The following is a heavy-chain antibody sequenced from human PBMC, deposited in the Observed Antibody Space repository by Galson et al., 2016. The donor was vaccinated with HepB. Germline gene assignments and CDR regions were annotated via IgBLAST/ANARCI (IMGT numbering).Heavy chain of an antibody. J-gene: IGHJ5*02. CDR3: AREGAAAWLDP. D-gene: IGHD4/OR15-4a*01. V-gene: IGHV3-53*01. CDR2: IYSAGRT. CDR1: GFTVSNSY. Sequence: SLRLSCAVSGFTVSNSYMTWIRQAPGKGLEWVSVIYSAGRTYYADSVKGRFTISRDNSKNTLYLQMNSLRAEDTAVYYCAREGAAAWLDPWGQGTLLTVSS.